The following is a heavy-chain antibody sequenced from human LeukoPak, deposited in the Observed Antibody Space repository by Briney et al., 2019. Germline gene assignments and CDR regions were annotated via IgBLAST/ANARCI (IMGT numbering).Heavy chain of an antibody. CDR2: INHSGST. V-gene: IGHV4-34*01. Sequence: SETLSLTCAVYGGSFSGYYWSWIRQPPGKGLEWIGEINHSGSTNYNPSLKSRVTISVDTSKNQFSLKLSSVTAADTAVYYCAARGHDYVWGGYRPFDYWGQGTLVTVSS. D-gene: IGHD3-16*02. CDR1: GGSFSGYY. J-gene: IGHJ4*02. CDR3: AARGHDYVWGGYRPFDY.